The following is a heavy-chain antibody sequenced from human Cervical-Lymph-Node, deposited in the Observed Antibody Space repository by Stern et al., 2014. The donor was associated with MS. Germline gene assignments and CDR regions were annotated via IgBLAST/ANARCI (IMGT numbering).Heavy chain of an antibody. CDR1: GFTFDDYY. D-gene: IGHD6-6*01. V-gene: IGHV3-11*01. CDR3: ARAVAPRRKVDY. J-gene: IGHJ4*02. CDR2: ISYSGSTV. Sequence: VQLVESGGDLVKPGGSLRLSCAASGFTFDDYYMTWIRQAPGKGLEWLSYISYSGSTVYYADSVKGRFTISRDNAKKSLYLEMNSLRAEDSAVYYCARAVAPRRKVDYWGQGTLVTVSS.